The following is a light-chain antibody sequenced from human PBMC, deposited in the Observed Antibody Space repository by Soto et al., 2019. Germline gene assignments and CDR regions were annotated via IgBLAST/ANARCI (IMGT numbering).Light chain of an antibody. CDR1: SGDVGAYNF. CDR2: HVS. CDR3: SSYAGSATLV. Sequence: QSALTQPASVSGSPGQSITISCTGTSGDVGAYNFVSWYQQHPGKAPKLIVYHVSDRPSGFSSRFSGSKSGNSASLTISGLHAEDEADYYCSSYAGSATLVFGTGTKVTVL. J-gene: IGLJ1*01. V-gene: IGLV2-14*03.